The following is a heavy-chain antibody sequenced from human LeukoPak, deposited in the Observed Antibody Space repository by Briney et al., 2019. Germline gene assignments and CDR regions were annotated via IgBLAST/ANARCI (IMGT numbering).Heavy chain of an antibody. D-gene: IGHD3-16*01. CDR1: GGSVNNYY. Sequence: PSETLSLTCTVSGGSVNNYYWTWLRQPAGKGLEWIGRIYTSGSTNYNPSLKSRVTMSVDTSKSQFSLKLSSVTAADTAVYYCARGGYEYYYMDVWGKGTTVTVSS. J-gene: IGHJ6*03. CDR3: ARGGYEYYYMDV. V-gene: IGHV4-4*07. CDR2: IYTSGST.